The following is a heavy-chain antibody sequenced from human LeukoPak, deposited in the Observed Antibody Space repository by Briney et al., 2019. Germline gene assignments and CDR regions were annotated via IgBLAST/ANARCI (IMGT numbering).Heavy chain of an antibody. CDR2: INHSGGT. CDR3: ASQGHHGKIVGTTLSYFYMDV. D-gene: IGHD1-26*01. CDR1: GGSFSGYY. V-gene: IGHV4-34*01. Sequence: SETLSLTCAVYGGSFSGYYWSWIRQPPGKGLEWIGEINHSGGTNYNPPLKSRVTISVDTSKNQFSLKLSSVTAADTAFYYCASQGHHGKIVGTTLSYFYMDVWGKGTTVTVSS. J-gene: IGHJ6*03.